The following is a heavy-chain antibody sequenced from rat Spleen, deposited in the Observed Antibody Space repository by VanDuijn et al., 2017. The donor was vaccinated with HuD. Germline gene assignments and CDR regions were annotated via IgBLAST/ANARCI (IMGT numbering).Heavy chain of an antibody. J-gene: IGHJ3*01. D-gene: IGHD1-5*01. CDR2: ISFDGRTT. CDR3: TRHDNMCTANWFAY. Sequence: EVQLVESGGGLVQPGRSMKLSCAASGFTFSHYDMAWVRQAPKKGLEWVATISFDGRTTNHRDSVKGRFTISRDNAKSTLDLQMDSLRSEDTATYSCTRHDNMCTANWFAYWGQGTLVTVSS. V-gene: IGHV5-7*01. CDR1: GFTFSHYD.